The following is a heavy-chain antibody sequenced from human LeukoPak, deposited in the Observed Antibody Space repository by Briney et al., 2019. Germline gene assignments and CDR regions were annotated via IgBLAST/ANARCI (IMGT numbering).Heavy chain of an antibody. CDR1: GYSISTYYY. V-gene: IGHV4-38-2*02. D-gene: IGHD6-6*01. CDR3: ARAMSIAARLQTNFCY. J-gene: IGHJ4*02. Sequence: SETLSLTCTASGYSISTYYYCDWLRQPPGKVLEWIWTFYHGRSTYYNPSLKSRVTISVDTAKNQFYLNLTTVTAADTAVYYCARAMSIAARLQTNFCYWGQGTLVTVSS. CDR2: FYHGRST.